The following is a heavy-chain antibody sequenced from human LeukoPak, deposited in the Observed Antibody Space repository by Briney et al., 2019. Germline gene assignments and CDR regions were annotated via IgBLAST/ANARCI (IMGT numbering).Heavy chain of an antibody. D-gene: IGHD7-27*01. V-gene: IGHV3-48*01. CDR3: ARDGAGDDY. J-gene: IGHJ4*02. CDR2: ISSSSGTI. CDR1: GFTFSSYS. Sequence: GGSLRLSCAASGFTFSSYSMNWVRQAPGKGLEWVSYISSSSGTIYYADSVKGRFTISRDNAKNSLYLQMNSLRAEDTAVYYCARDGAGDDYWGQGTLVTVSS.